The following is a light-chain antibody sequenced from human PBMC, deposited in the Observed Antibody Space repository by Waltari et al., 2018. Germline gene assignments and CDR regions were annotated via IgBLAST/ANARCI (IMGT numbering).Light chain of an antibody. CDR3: SSYTSSSTRV. CDR2: DVS. J-gene: IGLJ2*01. CDR1: SSHVGGSHY. V-gene: IGLV2-14*03. Sequence: QSALTQPASVSGSPGQSITISCTGTSSHVGGSHYVSWYQKHPGKAPKLMIYDVSNRPSGVSNRFSGSKSGNTASLTISGLQAEDEADYYCSSYTSSSTRVFGGGTKLTVL.